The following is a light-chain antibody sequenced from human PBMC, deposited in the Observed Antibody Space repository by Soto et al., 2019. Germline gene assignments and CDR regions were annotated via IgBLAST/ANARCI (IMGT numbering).Light chain of an antibody. J-gene: IGLJ1*01. CDR3: QSYDISLSGFHV. CDR1: ISNIGAGYD. V-gene: IGLV1-40*01. Sequence: LTQPPSVSGAPGQRVTISCTGSISNIGAGYDVHWYQQLPGTVPKVLIYGNSNRPSGVPDRFSGSKSGTSASLAITGLQAEDEADYYCQSYDISLSGFHVFGTGTKVTVL. CDR2: GNS.